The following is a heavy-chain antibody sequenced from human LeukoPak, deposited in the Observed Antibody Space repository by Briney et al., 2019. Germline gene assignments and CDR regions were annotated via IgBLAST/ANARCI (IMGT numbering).Heavy chain of an antibody. CDR2: INPNSGGT. CDR3: ARDFSGWQNWLDP. D-gene: IGHD6-19*01. Sequence: ASVKVSCKASGYTFTGYYMHWVRQASGQGLEWMGWINPNSGGTNYAQKFQGRVTMTRDTSISTGYMELSRLRSDDTAVYYCARDFSGWQNWLDPWGQGTLVTVSS. V-gene: IGHV1-2*02. CDR1: GYTFTGYY. J-gene: IGHJ5*02.